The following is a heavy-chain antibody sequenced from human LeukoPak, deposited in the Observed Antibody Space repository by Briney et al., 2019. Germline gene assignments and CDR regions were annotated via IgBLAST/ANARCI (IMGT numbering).Heavy chain of an antibody. CDR3: ARSGDYPY. CDR1: GYNFTSYW. J-gene: IGHJ4*02. D-gene: IGHD4-17*01. V-gene: IGHV5-51*01. CDR2: IYPGDSDT. Sequence: GESLKISCKGSGYNFTSYWIAWVRQMPGKGLEWMGIIYPGDSDTRYNPSFQGQVTISADNSISTAYLQWSSLKASDTAIYYCARSGDYPYWGQGTLVTVSS.